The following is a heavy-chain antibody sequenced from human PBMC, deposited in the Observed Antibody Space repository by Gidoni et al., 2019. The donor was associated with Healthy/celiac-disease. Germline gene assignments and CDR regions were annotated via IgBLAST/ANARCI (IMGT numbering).Heavy chain of an antibody. CDR2: VYSSGST. D-gene: IGHD3-3*01. V-gene: IGHV4-39*01. CDR1: GGSISSSSYY. CDR3: AIPSSKDYDFWSVYYCWDVIGADAFDI. Sequence: QLQLQESGPGLVKPSETLSLNCPVSGGSISSSSYYWGWVGQHPGKGLEWIGRVYSSGSTYYNPSLKSRVTISVDTSKTQFSLKLSSVTAADTAVYYCAIPSSKDYDFWSVYYCWDVIGADAFDIWGQGTMVTVSS. J-gene: IGHJ3*02.